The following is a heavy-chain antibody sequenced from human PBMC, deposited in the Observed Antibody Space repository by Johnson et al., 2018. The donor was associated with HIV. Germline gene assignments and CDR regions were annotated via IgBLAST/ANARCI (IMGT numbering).Heavy chain of an antibody. V-gene: IGHV3-15*01. CDR2: IKSETDGGTT. CDR3: ATEAGIELWLIDAFDL. CDR1: GLTFNNAW. Sequence: VQLVESGGGLVKPGGSLRLSCAASGLTFNNAWKSWVRQAPGKGLEWVGRIKSETDGGTTDYAAPVKDRFIISRDDSKDTLYLQMNSLKTEDTAVYYCATEAGIELWLIDAFDLWGQGTMVTVSS. J-gene: IGHJ3*01. D-gene: IGHD5-18*01.